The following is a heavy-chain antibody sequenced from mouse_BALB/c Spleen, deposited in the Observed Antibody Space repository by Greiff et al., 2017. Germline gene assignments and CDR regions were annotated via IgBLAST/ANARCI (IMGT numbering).Heavy chain of an antibody. Sequence: EVQVVESGGGLVQPGGSLRLSCATSGFTFTDYYMSWVRQPPGKALEWLGFIRNKANGYTTEYSASVKGRFTISRDNSQSILYLQMNTLIAEDSATYYCARDRTYYGSSWYFDVWGAGTTVTVSS. D-gene: IGHD1-1*01. CDR2: IRNKANGYTT. V-gene: IGHV7-3*02. CDR1: GFTFTDYY. CDR3: ARDRTYYGSSWYFDV. J-gene: IGHJ1*01.